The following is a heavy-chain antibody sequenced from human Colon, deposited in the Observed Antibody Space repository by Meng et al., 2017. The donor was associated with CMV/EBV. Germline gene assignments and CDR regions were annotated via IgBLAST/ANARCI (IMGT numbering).Heavy chain of an antibody. CDR3: ARMALHWYFDL. CDR2: IYYTGND. CDR1: GDSISGRSYY. D-gene: IGHD5-24*01. V-gene: IGHV4-39*07. J-gene: IGHJ2*01. Sequence: HLQEPGPGLVKPSETLSLTCTVSGDSISGRSYYWGWFRQPPGKGLEWIASIYYTGNDYHNPSLKSRVTISIDTSNNQFSLRLTSVTAADTAVYYCARMALHWYFDLWGRGTLVTVSS.